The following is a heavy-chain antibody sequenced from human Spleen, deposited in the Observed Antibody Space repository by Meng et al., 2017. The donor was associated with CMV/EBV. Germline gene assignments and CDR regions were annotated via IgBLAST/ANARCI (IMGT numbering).Heavy chain of an antibody. CDR2: INHSGST. CDR1: GSFRGYY. Sequence: GSFRGYYWRWIRQPPGKGLEWLGEINHSGSTNYNPSLKSRVTISVDTSKNQFSLKLSSVTAADTAVYYCARLPDSRPYYYYYGMDVWGQGTTVTVSS. D-gene: IGHD2-21*01. CDR3: ARLPDSRPYYYYYGMDV. J-gene: IGHJ6*02. V-gene: IGHV4-34*01.